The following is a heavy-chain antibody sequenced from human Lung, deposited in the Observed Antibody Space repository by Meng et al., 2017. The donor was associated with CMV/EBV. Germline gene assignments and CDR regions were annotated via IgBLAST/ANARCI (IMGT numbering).Heavy chain of an antibody. Sequence: SCAASGFTFSSYGMHWVRQAPGKGLEWVAFIRYDGSNKYYADSVKGRFTISRDNSKNTLYLQMNSLRAEDTAVYYCAKDLGRDAYYDFWSGPPPPGFDYWGQGXLVTVSS. CDR1: GFTFSSYG. CDR3: AKDLGRDAYYDFWSGPPPPGFDY. CDR2: IRYDGSNK. V-gene: IGHV3-30*02. D-gene: IGHD3-3*01. J-gene: IGHJ4*02.